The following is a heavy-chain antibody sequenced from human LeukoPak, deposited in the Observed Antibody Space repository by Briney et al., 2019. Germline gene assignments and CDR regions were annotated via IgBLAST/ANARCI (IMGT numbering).Heavy chain of an antibody. CDR1: GDSISSGGYA. CDR2: IHDSGST. J-gene: IGHJ4*02. V-gene: IGHV4-30-4*07. CDR3: AAFPILTGYYANDY. D-gene: IGHD3-9*01. Sequence: SETLSLTCAVSGDSISSGGYAWSWIRQTPGKGLEWIAYIHDSGSTYYNPSLKSRVSISVDTSKNQFSVKLNSVTAADTAVYYCAAFPILTGYYANDYWGQGTLVTVSS.